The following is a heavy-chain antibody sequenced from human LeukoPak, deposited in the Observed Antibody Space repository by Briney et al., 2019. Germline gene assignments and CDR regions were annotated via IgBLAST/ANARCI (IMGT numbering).Heavy chain of an antibody. V-gene: IGHV3-48*04. CDR1: GFTFSLFG. Sequence: PGGSLRLSCAASGFTFSLFGMTWVREAPGEGLEWISDISSSRRTINSADSVKGRFTIPRDNAKNSLYLQMNNLRAEDTAVYYCARDGDSGGYYYGPFDNWGQGTLVTVSS. CDR2: ISSSRRTI. J-gene: IGHJ4*02. D-gene: IGHD3-22*01. CDR3: ARDGDSGGYYYGPFDN.